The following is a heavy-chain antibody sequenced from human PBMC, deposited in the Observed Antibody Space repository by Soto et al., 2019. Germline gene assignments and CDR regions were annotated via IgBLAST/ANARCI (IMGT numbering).Heavy chain of an antibody. V-gene: IGHV1-2*04. CDR2: INPNSGGT. Sequence: ASVKVSCKASGYTFTGYYMHWVRQAPGQGLEWMGWINPNSGGTNYAQKFQGWVTMTRDTSISTAYMELSRLRSDDTAVDYCAREGMVRENLRVVMDVWGKGTRATVPS. D-gene: IGHD3-10*01. CDR3: AREGMVRENLRVVMDV. J-gene: IGHJ6*04. CDR1: GYTFTGYY.